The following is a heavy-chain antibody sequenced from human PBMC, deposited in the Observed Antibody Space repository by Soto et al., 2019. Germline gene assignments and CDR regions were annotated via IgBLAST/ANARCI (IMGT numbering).Heavy chain of an antibody. J-gene: IGHJ5*02. V-gene: IGHV4-31*03. Sequence: PSETLSLTCTVSGGSISSGGYYWSWIRQHPGKGLEWIGYIYYSGSTYYNPSLKSRVTISVDTSKNQFSLKLSSVTAADTAVYYCARAGSTMFGVVIGFDAWGQGTLVTVSS. D-gene: IGHD3-3*01. CDR2: IYYSGST. CDR3: ARAGSTMFGVVIGFDA. CDR1: GGSISSGGYY.